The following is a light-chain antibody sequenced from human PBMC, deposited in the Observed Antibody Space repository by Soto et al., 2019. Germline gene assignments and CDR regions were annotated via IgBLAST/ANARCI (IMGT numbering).Light chain of an antibody. CDR1: SSNIGAGYV. CDR3: QSYDNNSDYV. Sequence: QSVVTQPPSVSGAPGPRVTISCTGSSSNIGAGYVVHWYQQLPGAAPKLLIFSDNNRPSGVPDRFSGSKSGTSASLAITGLRAEDEADYYCQSYDNNSDYVFRTGTKVTVL. J-gene: IGLJ1*01. V-gene: IGLV1-40*01. CDR2: SDN.